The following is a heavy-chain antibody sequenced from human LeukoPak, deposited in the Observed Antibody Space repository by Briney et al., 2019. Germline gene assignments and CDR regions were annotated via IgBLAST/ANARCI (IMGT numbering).Heavy chain of an antibody. CDR3: AELGITMIGGV. CDR1: GFTFSRFW. D-gene: IGHD3-10*02. J-gene: IGHJ6*04. V-gene: IGHV3-21*01. CDR2: ISSSSSYI. Sequence: PGGSLRLSCAASGFTFSRFWMHWVRQAPGKGLEWVSSISSSSSYIYYADSVKGRFTISRDNAKNSLYLQMNSLRAEDTAVYYCAELGITMIGGVWGKGTTVTISS.